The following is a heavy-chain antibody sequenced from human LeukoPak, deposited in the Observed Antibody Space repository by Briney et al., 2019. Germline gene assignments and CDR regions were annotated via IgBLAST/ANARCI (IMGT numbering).Heavy chain of an antibody. J-gene: IGHJ4*02. V-gene: IGHV1-2*02. Sequence: ASVKVSCKASGYTFTDYYMHWVRQAPGQGLEWMGWINPNSGGTNYAQKFQGRVTMTRDTSISTAYMELSRLRSDDTAVYYCARARNNWNYKFDYWGQGTLVTVSS. CDR3: ARARNNWNYKFDY. CDR2: INPNSGGT. CDR1: GYTFTDYY. D-gene: IGHD1-7*01.